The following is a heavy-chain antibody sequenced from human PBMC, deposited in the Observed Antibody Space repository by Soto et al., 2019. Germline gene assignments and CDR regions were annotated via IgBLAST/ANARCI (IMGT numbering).Heavy chain of an antibody. Sequence: LSLTCAVYGGSFSGYYWSWIRQPPGKGLEWIGEINHSGGTNYNPSLKSRVTISVDTSKNQFSLKLSSVTAADTAVYYCAREIIGYCSGGSCYSFYFDYWGQGTLVTVSS. CDR3: AREIIGYCSGGSCYSFYFDY. CDR1: GGSFSGYY. D-gene: IGHD2-15*01. J-gene: IGHJ4*02. V-gene: IGHV4-34*01. CDR2: INHSGGT.